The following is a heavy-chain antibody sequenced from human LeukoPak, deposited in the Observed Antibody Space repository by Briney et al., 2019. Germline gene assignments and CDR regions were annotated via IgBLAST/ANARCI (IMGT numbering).Heavy chain of an antibody. J-gene: IGHJ4*02. V-gene: IGHV1-24*01. CDR3: ATEGRTGYYGSGSYCDY. D-gene: IGHD3-10*01. Sequence: ASVKVSCKVSGYTLTELSMHWVRQAPGKGLEWMGGFAPEDGETIYAQKFQGRVTMTEDTSTDTAYMELSSLRSEDTAVYYCATEGRTGYYGSGSYCDYWGQGTLVTVSS. CDR1: GYTLTELS. CDR2: FAPEDGET.